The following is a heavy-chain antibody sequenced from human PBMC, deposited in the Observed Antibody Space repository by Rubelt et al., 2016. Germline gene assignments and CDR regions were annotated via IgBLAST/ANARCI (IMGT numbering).Heavy chain of an antibody. CDR3: AIRQPDYGDLDFDY. CDR1: GYTLTELS. Sequence: QVQLVQSGAEVKKPGASVKVSCKVSGYTLTELSMHWVRQAPGKGLARMGGFDPEDGETIYVQKVQGRVTMTEDTSTDTAYMELSSLRSEDTAVYYCAIRQPDYGDLDFDYWGQGTLVTVSS. J-gene: IGHJ4*02. CDR2: FDPEDGET. V-gene: IGHV1-24*01. D-gene: IGHD4-17*01.